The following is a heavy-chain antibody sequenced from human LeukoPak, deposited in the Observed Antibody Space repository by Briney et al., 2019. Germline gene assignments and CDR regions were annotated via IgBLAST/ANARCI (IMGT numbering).Heavy chain of an antibody. J-gene: IGHJ1*01. Sequence: SQTLSLTCTVSGGSISSGSYYWSWIRQPAGKGLEWIGRIYTSGSTNYNPSLKSRVTISVDTSKNQFSLKLSSVTAADTAVYYCARDKAVTTEVTQYFQHWGQGTLVTVSS. D-gene: IGHD4-11*01. V-gene: IGHV4-61*02. CDR1: GGSISSGSYY. CDR3: ARDKAVTTEVTQYFQH. CDR2: IYTSGST.